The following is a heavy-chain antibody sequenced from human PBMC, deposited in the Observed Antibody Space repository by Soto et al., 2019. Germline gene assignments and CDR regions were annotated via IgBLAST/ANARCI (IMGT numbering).Heavy chain of an antibody. CDR2: IYYSGST. D-gene: IGHD6-13*01. V-gene: IGHV4-31*03. J-gene: IGHJ5*02. CDR1: GGSISSGGYY. CDR3: ARAWTATAGWANWFDT. Sequence: QVQLQESGPGLVKPSQTLSLTCTVSGGSISSGGYYWSWIRQHPGKGLEWIGYIYYSGSTYYNPSLTSRVTISVDPSETQFSLTLSSVTAADTAVYYCARAWTATAGWANWFDTWGQGTLVTVSS.